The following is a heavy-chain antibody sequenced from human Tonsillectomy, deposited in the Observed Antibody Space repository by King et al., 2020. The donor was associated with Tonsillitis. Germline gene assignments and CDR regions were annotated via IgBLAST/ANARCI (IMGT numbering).Heavy chain of an antibody. J-gene: IGHJ6*03. D-gene: IGHD5-18*01. CDR3: ARSGNTAMVRLYYYYYYMDV. Sequence: VQLQQWGAGLLKPSETLSLTCAVYGGSFSGYYWSWIRQPPGKGLEWIGEINHSGSTNYNPSLKSRVTISVDTSKNQFSLKLSSVTAADTAVYYCARSGNTAMVRLYYYYYYMDVWGKGTTVTVSS. CDR1: GGSFSGYY. V-gene: IGHV4-34*01. CDR2: INHSGST.